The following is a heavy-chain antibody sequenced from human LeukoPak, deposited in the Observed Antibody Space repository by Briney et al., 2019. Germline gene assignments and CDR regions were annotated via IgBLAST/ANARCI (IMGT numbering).Heavy chain of an antibody. CDR1: GFTFSSYA. CDR2: ISGSGGST. J-gene: IGHJ4*02. D-gene: IGHD3-22*01. CDR3: AKCSTYYYDSSGYYY. Sequence: GGSLRLSCAASGFTFSSYAMSWLHQAPGKGLEWVSAISGSGGSTYYADSVKGRFTISRDNSKNTLYLQMNSLRAEDTAVYYCAKCSTYYYDSSGYYYWGQGTLVTVSS. V-gene: IGHV3-23*01.